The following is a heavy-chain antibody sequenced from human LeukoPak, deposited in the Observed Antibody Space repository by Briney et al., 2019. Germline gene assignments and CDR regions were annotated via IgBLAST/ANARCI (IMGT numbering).Heavy chain of an antibody. CDR3: AKEGGGTYYDFWRDLNWFDP. V-gene: IGHV3-23*01. D-gene: IGHD3-3*01. J-gene: IGHJ5*02. Sequence: GGSLRLSCAASGFTFSSYAMSWVRQAPGKGLEWVSAISGSGGSTYYADSVKGRFTISRDNSKNPLYLQMNSLRAEDTAVYYCAKEGGGTYYDFWRDLNWFDPWGQGTLVTVSS. CDR1: GFTFSSYA. CDR2: ISGSGGST.